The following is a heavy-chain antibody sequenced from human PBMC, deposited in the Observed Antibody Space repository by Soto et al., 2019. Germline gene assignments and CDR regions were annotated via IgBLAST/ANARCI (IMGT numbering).Heavy chain of an antibody. D-gene: IGHD3-16*01. V-gene: IGHV3-30-3*01. CDR3: ARDGGSY. J-gene: IGHJ4*02. Sequence: QVQLVESGGGVVQPGRSLRLSCVVSGFTFSSYAMHWVRQAPGKGLEWVAVISYEGSNKYYADSVKGRFTISRDNSKNTLYLQMNSLRAEDTAVYYCARDGGSYWGPGTLVIVSS. CDR1: GFTFSSYA. CDR2: ISYEGSNK.